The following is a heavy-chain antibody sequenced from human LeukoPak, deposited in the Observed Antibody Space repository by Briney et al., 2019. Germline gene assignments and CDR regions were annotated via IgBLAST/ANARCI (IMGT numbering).Heavy chain of an antibody. CDR2: INTNTGNP. Sequence: ASVKVSCTASGYTFTSYAMNWVRQAPGQGLEWMGWINTNTGNPTYAQGFTGRFVFSLDTSVSTAYLQISSLKAEDTAVYYCARVKYYGSGSPISHFDYWGQGTLVTVSS. D-gene: IGHD3-10*01. CDR3: ARVKYYGSGSPISHFDY. V-gene: IGHV7-4-1*02. CDR1: GYTFTSYA. J-gene: IGHJ4*02.